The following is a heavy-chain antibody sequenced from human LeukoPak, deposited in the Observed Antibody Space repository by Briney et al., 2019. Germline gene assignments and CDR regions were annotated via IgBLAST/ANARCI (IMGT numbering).Heavy chain of an antibody. Sequence: GRSLRLSCAASGFTFSSYGMHWVRQAPGKGLEWVAVIWYDGSNKYYADSVKGRFTISRDNSKNTLYLQMNSLRAEDTAVYYCAKDSSGSWYESTWFDPWGQGTLVTVSS. CDR2: IWYDGSNK. D-gene: IGHD6-13*01. V-gene: IGHV3-33*06. CDR1: GFTFSSYG. CDR3: AKDSSGSWYESTWFDP. J-gene: IGHJ5*02.